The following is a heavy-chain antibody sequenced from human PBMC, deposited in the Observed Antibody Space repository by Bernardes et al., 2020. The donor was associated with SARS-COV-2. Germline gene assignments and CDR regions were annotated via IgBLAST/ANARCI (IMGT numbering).Heavy chain of an antibody. CDR1: GFTFRSYW. D-gene: IGHD3-22*01. Sequence: GGSLRLSCAVSGFTFRSYWMYWVRQVPGKGLVWVSHINSDGSSTRYADSVKGRFTISRDNAENTLYLQMNSLRAEDTAVYYCARDGLGEDSSGYYAQNYYSYGMDVWGQGTTVTVSS. CDR3: ARDGLGEDSSGYYAQNYYSYGMDV. V-gene: IGHV3-74*01. J-gene: IGHJ6*02. CDR2: INSDGSST.